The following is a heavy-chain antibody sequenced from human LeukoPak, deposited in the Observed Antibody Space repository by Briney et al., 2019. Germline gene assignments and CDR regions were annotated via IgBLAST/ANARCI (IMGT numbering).Heavy chain of an antibody. CDR2: ISAYNGNT. CDR1: GYTFTSYY. D-gene: IGHD2-2*02. V-gene: IGHV1-18*04. J-gene: IGHJ4*02. Sequence: ASVKVSCKASGYTFTSYYMHWVRQAPGQGLEWMGWISAYNGNTNYAQKLQGRVTMTTDTSTSTAYMELRSLRSDDTAVYYCARESYTYFDYWGQGTLVTVSS. CDR3: ARESYTYFDY.